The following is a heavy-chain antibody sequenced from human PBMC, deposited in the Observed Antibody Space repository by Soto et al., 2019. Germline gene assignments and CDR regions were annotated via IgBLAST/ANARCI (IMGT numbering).Heavy chain of an antibody. CDR3: VKPGARYSSSWYFDY. CDR2: ISGNGGST. V-gene: IGHV3-64D*08. J-gene: IGHJ4*02. Sequence: VQLVASGGGLVQPGGSLRLSCSASGFTFSIYTIHWVRQAPGKGLEYVSAISGNGGSTYYADSVKDRFTISRDNSENTLFLQMSSLRPEDTAVYYCVKPGARYSSSWYFDYWGQGTLVTVSS. CDR1: GFTFSIYT. D-gene: IGHD6-13*01.